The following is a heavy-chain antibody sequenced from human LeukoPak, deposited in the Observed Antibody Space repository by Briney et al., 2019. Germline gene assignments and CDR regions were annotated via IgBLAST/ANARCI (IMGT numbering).Heavy chain of an antibody. CDR3: ARTYSSSWSDY. V-gene: IGHV4-61*01. Sequence: PSETLSLTCTVSGGSVSSGSYYWSWIRQPPGKGLEWIGYIYYSGSTNYNPSLKSRVTISVDTFKNQFSLKLSSVTAADTAVYYCARTYSSSWSDYWGQGTLVTVSS. D-gene: IGHD6-13*01. J-gene: IGHJ4*02. CDR1: GGSVSSGSYY. CDR2: IYYSGST.